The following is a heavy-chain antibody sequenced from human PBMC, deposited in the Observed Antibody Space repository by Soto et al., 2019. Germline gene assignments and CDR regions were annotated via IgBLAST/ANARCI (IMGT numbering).Heavy chain of an antibody. J-gene: IGHJ4*02. CDR3: ARGDQELDY. CDR1: GDSINTYT. CDR2: IFSSGST. V-gene: IGHV4-59*01. Sequence: SETLSLTCTVSGDSINTYTWTWIRQPPGKGLEWIEYIFSSGSTNYNPSLQSRLTMSVDTSKNLFSLKLNSVTAADTAVYYCARGDQELDYWGQGTLVTVSS. D-gene: IGHD1-26*01.